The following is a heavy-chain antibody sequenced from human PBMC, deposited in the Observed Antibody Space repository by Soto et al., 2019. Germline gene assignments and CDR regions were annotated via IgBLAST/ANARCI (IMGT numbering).Heavy chain of an antibody. D-gene: IGHD3-22*01. V-gene: IGHV1-69*01. Sequence: QVQLVQSGAEVKKPGSSVKVSCKASGGTFSSYAISWVRQAPGQGLEWMGGIIPIFGTANYAQKFQGRVTITADESTSTAYMELSSLRSEDTAVYYCARGVVYYDSSGYYPPYYYYGMDVWGQGTTVTVSS. CDR1: GGTFSSYA. J-gene: IGHJ6*02. CDR2: IIPIFGTA. CDR3: ARGVVYYDSSGYYPPYYYYGMDV.